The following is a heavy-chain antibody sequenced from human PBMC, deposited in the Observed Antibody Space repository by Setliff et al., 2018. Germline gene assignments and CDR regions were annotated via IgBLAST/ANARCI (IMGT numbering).Heavy chain of an antibody. CDR1: GGSISSHY. CDR3: ARVARVVLSRNAFDI. CDR2: IYTSGST. D-gene: IGHD2-2*01. V-gene: IGHV4-4*08. J-gene: IGHJ3*02. Sequence: PSETLSLTCTVSGGSISSHYWSWIRQPPGKGLEWIGHIYTSGSTYYNPSLKSRVTISVDTSKNQFSLKLSSVTAADTAVYYCARVARVVLSRNAFDIWGQGTMVTVSS.